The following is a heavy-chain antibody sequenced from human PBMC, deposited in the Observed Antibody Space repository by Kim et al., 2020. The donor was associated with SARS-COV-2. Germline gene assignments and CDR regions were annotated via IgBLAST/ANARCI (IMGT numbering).Heavy chain of an antibody. D-gene: IGHD6-13*01. CDR2: IYPGDSDT. CDR3: ARHLIAAAGRTDY. V-gene: IGHV5-51*01. Sequence: GESLKISCKGSGYSFTSYWNGWVRQMPGKGLELMGIIYPGDSDTRYSPSFQGQVTLSADKSISTAYPQWSSLKASDTAMYYCARHLIAAAGRTDYWGQGTLVTVSS. CDR1: GYSFTSYW. J-gene: IGHJ4*02.